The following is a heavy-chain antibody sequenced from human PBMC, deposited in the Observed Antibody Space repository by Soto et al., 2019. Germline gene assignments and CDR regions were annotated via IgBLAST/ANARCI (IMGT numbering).Heavy chain of an antibody. J-gene: IGHJ4*02. V-gene: IGHV1-69*13. Sequence: GASVKVSCKASGGTFSSYAISWVRQAPGQGLEWMGGIIPIFGTANYAQKFQGRVTITADESTSTAYMELSSLRSEDTAVYYCARGRDYATRRQLEFDYWGQGTLVTVSS. CDR2: IIPIFGTA. D-gene: IGHD2-8*01. CDR3: ARGRDYATRRQLEFDY. CDR1: GGTFSSYA.